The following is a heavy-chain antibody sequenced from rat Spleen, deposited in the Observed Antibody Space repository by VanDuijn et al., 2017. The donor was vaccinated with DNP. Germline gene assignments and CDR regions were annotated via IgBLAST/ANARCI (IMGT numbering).Heavy chain of an antibody. D-gene: IGHD1-7*01. Sequence: QVQLRESGPGLVQPSHTLSLTCTVSGFSLTSYAVSWVRQPPGKGLEWIAAISSGGTTYYNSALNSRLSVSRETSKSQVFLKMNSLQTEDTAIYFCTRVLYNGYQRHYWSFDFWGPGTMVTVSS. CDR1: GFSLTSYA. CDR3: TRVLYNGYQRHYWSFDF. V-gene: IGHV2S12*01. CDR2: ISSGGTT. J-gene: IGHJ1*01.